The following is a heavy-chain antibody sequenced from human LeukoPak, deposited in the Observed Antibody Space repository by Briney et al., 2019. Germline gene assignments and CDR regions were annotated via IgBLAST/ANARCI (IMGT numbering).Heavy chain of an antibody. D-gene: IGHD1-26*01. J-gene: IGHJ5*02. CDR2: ISSSSSYI. CDR1: GFTFSSYS. CDR3: ARGPESYLNWFDP. V-gene: IGHV3-21*01. Sequence: PGGSLRLSCAASGFTFSSYSMNWVRQAPGKGLEWVSSISSSSSYIYYADSVKGRFTISRDNAKNSLYLQTNSLRAEDTAVYYCARGPESYLNWFDPWGQGTLVTVSS.